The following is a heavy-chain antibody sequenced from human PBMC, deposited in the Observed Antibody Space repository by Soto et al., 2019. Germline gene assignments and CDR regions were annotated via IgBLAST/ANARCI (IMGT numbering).Heavy chain of an antibody. CDR3: ARGATVTQYDY. Sequence: SETLSLTCTVSGVSVSSGSFYWAWTRQPPGKGLEWIGFGSYSGTTNYKPSLKSRVTISVDTSRSQISLKVSSLTAADTAVYYCARGATVTQYDYWGQGTLVTVSS. D-gene: IGHD4-17*01. V-gene: IGHV4-61*01. CDR1: GVSVSSGSFY. J-gene: IGHJ4*02. CDR2: GSYSGTT.